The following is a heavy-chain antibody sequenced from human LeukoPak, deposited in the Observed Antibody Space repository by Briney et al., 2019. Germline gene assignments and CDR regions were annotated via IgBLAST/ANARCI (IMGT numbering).Heavy chain of an antibody. V-gene: IGHV3-23*01. D-gene: IGHD3-22*01. J-gene: IGHJ3*02. CDR3: ARAPFTYDSSGDSFDI. CDR1: GITLSNYG. CDR2: ISGSGGGR. Sequence: GGSLRLSCAVSGITLSNYGMSWVRQAPGKGLEWVAGISGSGGGRSYADSVKSRFTISRDNPRNTLYLQMNSLRAEDTAVYYCARAPFTYDSSGDSFDISSQGTMVTVSS.